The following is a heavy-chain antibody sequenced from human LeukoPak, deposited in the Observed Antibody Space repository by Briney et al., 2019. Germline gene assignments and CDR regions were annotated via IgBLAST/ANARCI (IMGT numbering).Heavy chain of an antibody. CDR1: EFSVGSNY. D-gene: IGHD1-1*01. Sequence: GGSLRLSCAASEFSVGSNYMTWVRQAPGKGLEWVSLIYSGGSTYYADSVKGRFTISRDNAKNSLYLQMNSLRAEDTAVYYCARSTWSTDAFDIWGQGTMVTVSS. V-gene: IGHV3-66*01. J-gene: IGHJ3*02. CDR3: ARSTWSTDAFDI. CDR2: IYSGGST.